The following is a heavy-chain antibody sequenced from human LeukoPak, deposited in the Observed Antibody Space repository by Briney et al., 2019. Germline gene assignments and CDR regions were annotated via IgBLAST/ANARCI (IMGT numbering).Heavy chain of an antibody. J-gene: IGHJ5*02. Sequence: SGTLSLTCAVSGGSISSSNWWSWVRQPPGKGLEWIGEIYHSGSTYYNPSLKSRVTISVDRSKNQFSLKLSSVTAADTAVYYCARVLLGSSGYYYDVNNWFDPWGQGTLVTVSS. CDR1: GGSISSSNW. D-gene: IGHD3-22*01. CDR3: ARVLLGSSGYYYDVNNWFDP. V-gene: IGHV4-4*02. CDR2: IYHSGST.